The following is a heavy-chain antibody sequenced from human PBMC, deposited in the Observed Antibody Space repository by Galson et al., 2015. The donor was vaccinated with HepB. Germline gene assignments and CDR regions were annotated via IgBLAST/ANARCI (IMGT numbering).Heavy chain of an antibody. CDR2: IYYSGST. J-gene: IGHJ3*02. Sequence: ETLSLTCTVSGGSISSYYWSWIRQPPGKGLEWIGYIYYSGSTNYNPSLKSRVTISVDTSKNQFSLKLSSVTAADTAVYYCVATRDYDDAFDIWGQGTMVTVSS. CDR1: GGSISSYY. V-gene: IGHV4-59*01. CDR3: VATRDYDDAFDI. D-gene: IGHD3-16*01.